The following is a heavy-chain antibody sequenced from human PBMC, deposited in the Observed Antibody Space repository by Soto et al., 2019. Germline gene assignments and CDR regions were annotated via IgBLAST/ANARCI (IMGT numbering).Heavy chain of an antibody. D-gene: IGHD2-21*02. CDR1: GYSFTTYC. Sequence: GESLKISSKGPGYSFTTYCTSWVRQMRGKGLEWMGRIDPSDSYTNYSPSFQGHVTICADKSISTAYLQWSSLKASDTDMYYCERHPHPNIVVVTAIRDTDAFDIWGQGTMVTVSS. V-gene: IGHV5-10-1*01. J-gene: IGHJ3*02. CDR2: IDPSDSYT. CDR3: ERHPHPNIVVVTAIRDTDAFDI.